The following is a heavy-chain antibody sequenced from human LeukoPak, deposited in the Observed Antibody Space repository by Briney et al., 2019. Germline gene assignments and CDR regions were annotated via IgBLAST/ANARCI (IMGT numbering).Heavy chain of an antibody. D-gene: IGHD3-9*01. CDR1: GYTFTGYA. J-gene: IGHJ4*02. Sequence: GASVKVSCKASGYTFTGYAMHWVRQAPGEGLEWVGRLDPNSGGTNYAQEFQGRVTITRDTSINTAYMELSRLRSDDTAKYYCTRDLTISGPIGIWGQGTLVTVSS. CDR3: TRDLTISGPIGI. CDR2: LDPNSGGT. V-gene: IGHV1-2*06.